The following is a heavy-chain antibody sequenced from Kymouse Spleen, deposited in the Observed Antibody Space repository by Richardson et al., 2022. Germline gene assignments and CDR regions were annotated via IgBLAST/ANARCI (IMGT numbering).Heavy chain of an antibody. Sequence: EVQLVESGGGLVQPGGSLRLSCAASGFTFSSYDMHWVRQATGKGLEWVSAIGTAGDTYYPGSVKGRFTISRENAKNSLYLQMNSLRAGDTAVYYCARGICSSTSCYGNYYYYGMDVWGQGTTVTVSS. CDR3: ARGICSSTSCYGNYYYYGMDV. V-gene: IGHV3-13*01. CDR1: GFTFSSYD. J-gene: IGHJ6*02. D-gene: IGHD2-2*02. CDR2: IGTAGDT.